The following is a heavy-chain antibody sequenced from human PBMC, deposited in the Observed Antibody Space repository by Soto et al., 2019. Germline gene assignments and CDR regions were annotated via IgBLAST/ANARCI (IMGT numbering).Heavy chain of an antibody. Sequence: GESLKISCKGSGYSFTSYWIGWVRQMPGKGLEWMGIIYPGDSDTRYSPSFQGQVTISADKSISTAYLQWSSLKASDTAMYYCARMPSFTFSSSWYLDAFDIWGQGTMVTVSS. CDR3: ARMPSFTFSSSWYLDAFDI. J-gene: IGHJ3*02. CDR2: IYPGDSDT. D-gene: IGHD6-13*01. CDR1: GYSFTSYW. V-gene: IGHV5-51*01.